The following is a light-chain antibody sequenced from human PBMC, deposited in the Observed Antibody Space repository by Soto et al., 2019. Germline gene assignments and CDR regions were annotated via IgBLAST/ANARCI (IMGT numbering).Light chain of an antibody. CDR1: SSDVGGYNY. CDR2: DVS. J-gene: IGLJ2*01. CDR3: CSYAGSFVV. V-gene: IGLV2-11*01. Sequence: QSALTQPRSVSGSPGQSVTISCTGTSSDVGGYNYVSWYQQHPGKAPKLMIYDVSKRPSGVPDRFSGSKSGNTACMTISGLQAEDEAAYYCCSYAGSFVVFGGGTKLTVL.